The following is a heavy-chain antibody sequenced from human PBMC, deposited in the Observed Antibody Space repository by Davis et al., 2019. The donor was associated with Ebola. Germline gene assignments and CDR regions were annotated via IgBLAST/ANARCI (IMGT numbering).Heavy chain of an antibody. CDR1: GYTFTRHG. V-gene: IGHV1-18*01. J-gene: IGHJ4*02. D-gene: IGHD6-19*01. CDR2: ISAYNGNT. Sequence: ASVTVSCKASGYTFTRHGISWVRQAPGQGLEWMGWISAYNGNTNYAQKLQGRVTMTTDTSTSTAYMELRSLRSDDTAMYYCARETSSGWYDYWGQGTLVTVSS. CDR3: ARETSSGWYDY.